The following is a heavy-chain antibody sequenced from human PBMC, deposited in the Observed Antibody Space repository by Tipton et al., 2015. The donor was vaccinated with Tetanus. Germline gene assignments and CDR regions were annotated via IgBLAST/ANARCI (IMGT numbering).Heavy chain of an antibody. Sequence: SLRLSCAAAGFSFGDFTMAWVRQPPGKGLEWVSSISSVGNYMYYADSVKGRFTISRDNAKNSLYLQMNSLRAEDTAVYYCARDPVVVTAIPYYFDSWGQGTVVSVSS. CDR1: GFSFGDFT. V-gene: IGHV3-21*06. J-gene: IGHJ4*02. D-gene: IGHD2-21*02. CDR2: ISSVGNYM. CDR3: ARDPVVVTAIPYYFDS.